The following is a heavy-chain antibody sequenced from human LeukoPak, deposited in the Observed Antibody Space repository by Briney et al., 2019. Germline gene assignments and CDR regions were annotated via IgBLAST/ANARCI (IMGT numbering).Heavy chain of an antibody. V-gene: IGHV1-69*13. CDR2: IIPIFGTA. J-gene: IGHJ4*02. CDR3: AARGYSYGYFDY. Sequence: SVKVSCKASGGTFSSYAISRVRQAPGQGLEWMGGIIPIFGTANYAQKFQGRVTITADESTSTAYMELSSLRSEDTAVYYCAARGYSYGYFDYWGQGTLVTVSS. CDR1: GGTFSSYA. D-gene: IGHD5-18*01.